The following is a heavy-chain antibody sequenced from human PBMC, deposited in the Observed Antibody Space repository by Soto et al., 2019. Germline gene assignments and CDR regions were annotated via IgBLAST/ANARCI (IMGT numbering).Heavy chain of an antibody. D-gene: IGHD5-12*01. V-gene: IGHV4-38-2*01. CDR1: GYSMRSGYY. CDR3: ARVVATHFDF. Sequence: LSLTFGVSGYSMRSGYYWGWIRQPPGEGLEWIGNVYHSGKTYYNPSLKSRVTVSLDTSKNQFSLNLTSVTAADTAMYYCARVVATHFDFWGQGLLVTVSS. J-gene: IGHJ4*02. CDR2: VYHSGKT.